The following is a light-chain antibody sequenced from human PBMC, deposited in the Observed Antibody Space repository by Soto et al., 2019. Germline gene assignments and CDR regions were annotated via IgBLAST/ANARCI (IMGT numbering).Light chain of an antibody. J-gene: IGLJ2*01. V-gene: IGLV1-40*01. CDR3: QSYDTFLGAVV. CDR1: SSNIGTYE. CDR2: HNF. Sequence: QSVLTQPPSASGTPGQRVTISCSGSSSNIGTYEVHWYQQLPGVAPKLLIQHNFNRPSGVPDRFSGSKSGTSASLAITGLQAEDEGDYYCQSYDTFLGAVVFGGGTKLTVL.